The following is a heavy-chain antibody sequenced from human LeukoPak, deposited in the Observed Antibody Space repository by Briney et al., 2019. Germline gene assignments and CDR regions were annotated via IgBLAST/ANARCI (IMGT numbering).Heavy chain of an antibody. V-gene: IGHV1-69*04. D-gene: IGHD5-12*01. Sequence: GASVKVSCKASGGTFSSYAISWVRQAPEQGLEWMGRIIPIFGIANYAQKFQGRVTITADKSTSTAYMELSSLRSEDTAVYYCARGYSGYDSYYGMDVWGQGTTVTVSS. CDR1: GGTFSSYA. CDR2: IIPIFGIA. CDR3: ARGYSGYDSYYGMDV. J-gene: IGHJ6*02.